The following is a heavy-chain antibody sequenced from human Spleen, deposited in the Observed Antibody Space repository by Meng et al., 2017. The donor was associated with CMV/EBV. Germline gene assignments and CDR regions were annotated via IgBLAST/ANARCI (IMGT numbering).Heavy chain of an antibody. CDR2: IKDNGIN. CDR3: ARGRMYTDFWSGYSRFDP. CDR1: GSFTGYF. Sequence: GSFTGYFWVWVRQPPGKGLEWIGEIKDNGINNFNPSLKSRVTLSVDTSNNEFSLQLTSVTATDTAVYYCARGRMYTDFWSGYSRFDPWGQGALVTVSS. D-gene: IGHD3-3*01. V-gene: IGHV4-34*01. J-gene: IGHJ5*02.